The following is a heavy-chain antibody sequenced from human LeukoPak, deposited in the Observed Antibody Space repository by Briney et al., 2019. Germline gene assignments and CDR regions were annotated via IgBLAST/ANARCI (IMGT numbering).Heavy chain of an antibody. CDR3: ARGRGSYYEM. D-gene: IGHD3-22*01. CDR2: INHSGST. CDR1: GGPIIGSY. J-gene: IGHJ4*02. Sequence: SETLSPTGAVKGGPIIGSYWTGTANPQGKGRKWIGEINHSGSTNYNPSRESRVTIFVDTSKNQFALKVTSVTAADTAVYYCARGRGSYYEMWGQGTLVTVSS. V-gene: IGHV4-34*01.